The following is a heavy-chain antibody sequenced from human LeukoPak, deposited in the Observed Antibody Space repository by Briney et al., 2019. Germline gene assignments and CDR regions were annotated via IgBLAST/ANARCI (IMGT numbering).Heavy chain of an antibody. V-gene: IGHV3-23*01. CDR2: ISGSDETT. D-gene: IGHD3-22*01. CDR1: GFTFSSSG. CDR3: AKFISGYYYFDY. Sequence: GGSLRLSCAASGFTFSSSGMSWVRQAPGKGLEWVSSISGSDETTYYADSVKGRFTISRDNSKNTLYLQMNSLRAEDTAVYYCAKFISGYYYFDYWGQGTLVTVSS. J-gene: IGHJ4*02.